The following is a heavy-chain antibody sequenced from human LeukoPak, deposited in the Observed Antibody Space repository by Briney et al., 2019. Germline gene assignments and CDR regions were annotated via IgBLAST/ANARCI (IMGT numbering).Heavy chain of an antibody. V-gene: IGHV1-46*01. CDR2: INPSGGST. D-gene: IGHD3-22*01. Sequence: ASVKVSCKASGYTFASYYMHWVRQAPGQGLEWMGIINPSGGSTSYAQKFQGRVTITRDTSASTAYMELSSLRSEDTAVYYCARDSYYYDSSGYSLGYWGQGTLVTVSS. J-gene: IGHJ4*02. CDR3: ARDSYYYDSSGYSLGY. CDR1: GYTFASYY.